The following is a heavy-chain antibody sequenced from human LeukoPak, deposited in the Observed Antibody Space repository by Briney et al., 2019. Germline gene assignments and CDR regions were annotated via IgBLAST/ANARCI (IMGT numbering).Heavy chain of an antibody. CDR3: ARSAYSSSGNWFDP. J-gene: IGHJ5*02. V-gene: IGHV1-69*13. CDR1: GGSFSIYA. CDR2: IIPIFGTA. Sequence: SVKVSCKASGGSFSIYAISWVRQAPGQGLEWMGGIIPIFGTANYAQKFQGRVTITADESTGTGYMELSSLRSEDTAVYYCARSAYSSSGNWFDPWGQGTLVTVSS. D-gene: IGHD6-6*01.